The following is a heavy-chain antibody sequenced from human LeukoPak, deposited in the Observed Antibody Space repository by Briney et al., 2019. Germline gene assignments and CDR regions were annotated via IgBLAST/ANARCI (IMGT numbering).Heavy chain of an antibody. CDR2: VKKDASEK. D-gene: IGHD6-13*01. CDR1: GFTSSNNW. CDR3: AREGIAAAGEH. V-gene: IGHV3-7*01. Sequence: GGSLRLSCAASGFTSSNNWMTWVRQAPGKGLEWVASVKKDASEKYYVDSVKGRFTISRDNAKNSLYLQMNSLRVEDTAVYYCAREGIAAAGEHWGQGTLVTVSS. J-gene: IGHJ1*01.